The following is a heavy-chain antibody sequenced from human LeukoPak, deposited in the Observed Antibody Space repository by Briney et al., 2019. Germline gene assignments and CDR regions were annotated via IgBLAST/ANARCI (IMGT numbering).Heavy chain of an antibody. CDR3: ARQRLTGNQGRGWFDP. J-gene: IGHJ5*02. CDR1: GGSISDSRYY. D-gene: IGHD7-27*01. Sequence: SETLSLICSVSGGSISDSRYYWGWIRQPPGKGLEWIGSIYDSGTTHCNPSLKSRVTISEDTSKNQFSLKLSSVTAADTGVYYCARQRLTGNQGRGWFDPWGQGTLVTVSS. CDR2: IYDSGTT. V-gene: IGHV4-39*01.